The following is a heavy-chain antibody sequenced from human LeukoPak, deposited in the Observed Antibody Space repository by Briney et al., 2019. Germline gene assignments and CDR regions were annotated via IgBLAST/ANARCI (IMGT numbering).Heavy chain of an antibody. D-gene: IGHD3-9*01. CDR2: IYSNGST. CDR1: GASITSEGYS. V-gene: IGHV4-61*09. Sequence: SETLSLTCTVSGASITSEGYSWNWIRQPAGKGLEWIGHIYSNGSTNYNPSLKGRVTISMDTAKNHFSLNLSSVTAADTAVYYCARMLKPILRYFDWPSWGQGTQVTVSS. CDR3: ARMLKPILRYFDWPS. J-gene: IGHJ1*01.